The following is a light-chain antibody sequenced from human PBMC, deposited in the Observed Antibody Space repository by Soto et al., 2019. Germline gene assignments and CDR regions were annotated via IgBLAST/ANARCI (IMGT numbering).Light chain of an antibody. CDR3: QQRSNWPPIT. V-gene: IGKV3-11*01. CDR2: DAS. CDR1: QSVSSY. J-gene: IGKJ5*01. Sequence: ERVMTQSPATLSVSPGERATLSCRASQSVSSYLAWYQQKPGQAPRLLIYDASNRATGIPARFSGSGSGTDFTLTISSLEPEDFAVYYCQQRSNWPPITFGQGTRLENK.